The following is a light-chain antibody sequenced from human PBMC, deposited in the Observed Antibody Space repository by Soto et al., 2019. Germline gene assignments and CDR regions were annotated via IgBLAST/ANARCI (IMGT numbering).Light chain of an antibody. Sequence: DIQMTQSPSTLSASVGDRVTITCRASQSISNWLAWFQQKTGKAPKLMIYKASTLESGVTPRFGGSGSETEFPLIISSLQPDDYANYYWQQYKSYWTFGQGTKVDIK. V-gene: IGKV1-5*03. CDR3: QQYKSYWT. J-gene: IGKJ1*01. CDR2: KAS. CDR1: QSISNW.